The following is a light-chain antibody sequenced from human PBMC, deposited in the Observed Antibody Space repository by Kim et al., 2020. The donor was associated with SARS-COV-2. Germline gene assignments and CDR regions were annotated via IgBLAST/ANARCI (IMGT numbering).Light chain of an antibody. V-gene: IGLV3-1*01. CDR3: QAWDRTTVV. CDR1: KWGDKY. CDR2: QDS. Sequence: VSQETAASITRSEDKWGDKYGCWYQQKPGQSPVVVIYQDSKRPSGIPEWFSGSNSGNTATLTIGGTQAMDEADYYCQAWDRTTVVFGGGTQLTVL. J-gene: IGLJ2*01.